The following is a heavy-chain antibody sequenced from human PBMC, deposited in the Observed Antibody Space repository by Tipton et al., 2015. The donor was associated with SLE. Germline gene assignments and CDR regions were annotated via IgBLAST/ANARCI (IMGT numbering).Heavy chain of an antibody. J-gene: IGHJ3*02. CDR1: SSSSYY. D-gene: IGHD3-16*01. CDR3: AKGPWVFDAVDI. Sequence: SSSSYYWSWIRQAPGNGLEWVCAISGSGGSTYYADSVKGRFTSSRDNSKNTLYLHMNSLRAEDTAVYYCAKGPWVFDAVDIWGQGTMVTVSS. CDR2: ISGSGGST. V-gene: IGHV3-23*01.